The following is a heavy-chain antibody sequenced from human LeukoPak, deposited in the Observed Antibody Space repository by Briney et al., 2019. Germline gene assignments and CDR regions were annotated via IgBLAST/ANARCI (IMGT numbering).Heavy chain of an antibody. Sequence: PSETLSLTCTVSGVSINSDYWSWVRQPPGKGLEWIGYIYYSGSTYYNPSLKSRVSISVDTSKNQFSLKLSSVTAADTAVYYCARDVGSSSSSWSFDYWGQGTLVTVSS. J-gene: IGHJ4*02. CDR1: GVSINSDY. CDR2: IYYSGST. D-gene: IGHD6-13*01. V-gene: IGHV4-59*12. CDR3: ARDVGSSSSSWSFDY.